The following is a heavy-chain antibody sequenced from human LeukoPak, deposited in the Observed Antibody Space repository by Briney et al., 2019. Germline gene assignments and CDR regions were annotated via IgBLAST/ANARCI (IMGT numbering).Heavy chain of an antibody. CDR2: ISGSGGST. CDR1: GFTFSSYA. J-gene: IGHJ4*02. V-gene: IGHV3-23*01. CDR3: ARDYGGNSIDY. Sequence: GGSLRLSCAASGFTFSSYAMSWVRQAPGKGLEWVSAISGSGGSTYYADSVKGRFTISRDNSKNTLYLQMNSLRGEDSAVYYCARDYGGNSIDYWGQGTLVTVSS. D-gene: IGHD4-23*01.